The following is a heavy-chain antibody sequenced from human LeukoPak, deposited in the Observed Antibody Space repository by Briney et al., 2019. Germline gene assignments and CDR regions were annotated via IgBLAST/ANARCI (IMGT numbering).Heavy chain of an antibody. D-gene: IGHD4-17*01. CDR1: GYTFTSYG. CDR2: ISAYNGNT. V-gene: IGHV1-18*01. J-gene: IGHJ4*02. CDR3: ARAFRYGDYEDYFDY. Sequence: ASVKVSCKASGYTFTSYGISWVRQAPGQGLEWMGWISAYNGNTNYAQKLQGRVTMTTDTSTSTAYMELRSLRAEDTAVYYCARAFRYGDYEDYFDYWGQGTLVTVSS.